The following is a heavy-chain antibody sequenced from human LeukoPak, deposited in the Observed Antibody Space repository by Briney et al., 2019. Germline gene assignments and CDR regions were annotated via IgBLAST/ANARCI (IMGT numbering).Heavy chain of an antibody. CDR2: INHSGST. CDR1: GGSFSGYY. Sequence: SETLSLTCAVYGGSFSGYYWSWIRQPPGKGLEWIGEINHSGSTNYNPSLKSRVTISVDTSKNQFSLKLSSVTAADTAVYYCARHVRGPVTTSRRAADYWGQGTLVTVSS. D-gene: IGHD4-11*01. CDR3: ARHVRGPVTTSRRAADY. V-gene: IGHV4-34*01. J-gene: IGHJ4*02.